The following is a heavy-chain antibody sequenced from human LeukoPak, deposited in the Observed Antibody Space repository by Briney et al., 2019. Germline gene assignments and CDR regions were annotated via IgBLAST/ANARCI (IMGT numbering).Heavy chain of an antibody. Sequence: GGSLRLSCAASGFTFSDHYMDWVRQAPGEGLEWVGRSRNKANSYTTEYAASVKGRFTISRDDSKNSLYLQMNSLKTEDTAVYYCARGFRAFDIWGQGTMVTVSS. D-gene: IGHD2-21*01. J-gene: IGHJ3*02. CDR3: ARGFRAFDI. CDR1: GFTFSDHY. CDR2: SRNKANSYTT. V-gene: IGHV3-72*01.